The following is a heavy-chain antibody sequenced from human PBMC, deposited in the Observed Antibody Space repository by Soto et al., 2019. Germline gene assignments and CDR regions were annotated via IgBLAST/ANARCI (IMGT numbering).Heavy chain of an antibody. CDR1: GGSISSYY. Sequence: PSETLSLTCTVSGGSISSYYWSWIRQPPGKGLEWIGYIYYSGSTNYNPSLKSRVTISVDTSKNQFSLKLSSVTAADTAVYYCARGYSSSFHYFDYWGQGTLVTVSS. D-gene: IGHD6-6*01. V-gene: IGHV4-59*01. CDR3: ARGYSSSFHYFDY. CDR2: IYYSGST. J-gene: IGHJ4*02.